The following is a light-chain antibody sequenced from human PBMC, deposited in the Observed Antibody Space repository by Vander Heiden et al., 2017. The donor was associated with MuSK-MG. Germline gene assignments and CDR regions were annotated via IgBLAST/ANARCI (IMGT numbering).Light chain of an antibody. V-gene: IGLV2-14*01. Sequence: QSALTPPASVSGSPGQSITIPCTGTSSDVGGYNYVSWYQQHPGKAPKFMIFDVSRRPSGISNRFFGSKSGNTASLTISGLQAEDEADYYCSSYTSSNTVVFGGGTKLTVL. CDR1: SSDVGGYNY. CDR2: DVS. J-gene: IGLJ2*01. CDR3: SSYTSSNTVV.